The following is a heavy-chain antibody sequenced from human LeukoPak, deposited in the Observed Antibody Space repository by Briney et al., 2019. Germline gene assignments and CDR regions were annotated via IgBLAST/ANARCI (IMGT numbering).Heavy chain of an antibody. CDR3: ARTRYYYNSRSYGAPYYFDY. Sequence: SETLSLTCTVSRGSISSSSYYWGWIRQSPGKGLEWIGSIYYSGSTYYNPSLKSRVTISVDTSKNQFSLKLSSVTAADTAVYYCARTRYYYNSRSYGAPYYFDYWGQGTLVTVSS. CDR2: IYYSGST. J-gene: IGHJ4*02. CDR1: RGSISSSSYY. D-gene: IGHD3-10*01. V-gene: IGHV4-39*01.